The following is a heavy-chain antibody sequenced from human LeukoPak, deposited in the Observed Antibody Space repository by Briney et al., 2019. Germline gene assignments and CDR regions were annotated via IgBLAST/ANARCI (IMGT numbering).Heavy chain of an antibody. J-gene: IGHJ6*02. Sequence: ASVKVSCKASGYTFTGYYMHWVRQAPGQGLEWMGWINPNSGGTNYAQKFQGRVTMTRDTSVSTAYMELSRLRSEDTAVYYCARPRMVARPSLGRLHYYYGMDVWGQGTTVTVSS. CDR1: GYTFTGYY. CDR2: INPNSGGT. CDR3: ARPRMVARPSLGRLHYYYGMDV. D-gene: IGHD5-12*01. V-gene: IGHV1-2*02.